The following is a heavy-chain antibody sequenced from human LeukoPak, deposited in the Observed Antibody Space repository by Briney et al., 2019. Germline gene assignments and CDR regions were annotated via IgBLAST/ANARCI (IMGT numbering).Heavy chain of an antibody. V-gene: IGHV4-30-4*08. CDR1: GGSISSGDYY. J-gene: IGHJ5*02. CDR2: IYYSGST. D-gene: IGHD2-2*01. Sequence: SETLSLTCTVSGGSISSGDYYWSWIRQPPGKGLEWIGYIYYSGSTYYNPSLKSRVTISVDTSKNQFSLKLSSVTAADTAVYYCARDIVVVPAAAVGWFDPWGQGTLVTVSS. CDR3: ARDIVVVPAAAVGWFDP.